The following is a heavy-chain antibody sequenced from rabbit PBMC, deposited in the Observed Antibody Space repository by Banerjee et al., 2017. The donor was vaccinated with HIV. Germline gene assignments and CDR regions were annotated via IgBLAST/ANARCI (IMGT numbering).Heavy chain of an antibody. CDR1: GFSFSNGYV. D-gene: IGHD4-2*01. Sequence: QLEESGGDLVKPEGSLTLTCTASGFSFSNGYVMCWVRQAPGKGLEWIACINTISGDTVYATWAKGRFTISKASWTTVTLQMTSLTAADTASYFCARDRDWTLDLWGPGTLVTVS. J-gene: IGHJ4*01. V-gene: IGHV1S45*01. CDR2: INTISGDT. CDR3: ARDRDWTLDL.